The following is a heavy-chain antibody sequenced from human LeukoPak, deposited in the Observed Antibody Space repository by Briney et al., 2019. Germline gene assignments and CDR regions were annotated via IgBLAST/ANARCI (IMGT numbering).Heavy chain of an antibody. J-gene: IGHJ4*02. D-gene: IGHD6-13*01. CDR1: GFTVSSNY. V-gene: IGHV3-66*01. CDR2: IYSGDDT. CDR3: ARGYSSSWYGGADDYFDY. Sequence: GGSLRLSCAASGFTVSSNYMGWVRQAPGTGLEWASVIYSGDDTHYADSVKCKFTISTDNSKNTLYLQMKSLRAEDTAVYYCARGYSSSWYGGADDYFDYWGQGTLVTVSS.